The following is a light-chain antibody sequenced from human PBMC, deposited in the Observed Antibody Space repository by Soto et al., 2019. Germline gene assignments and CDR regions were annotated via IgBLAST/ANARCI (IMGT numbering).Light chain of an antibody. J-gene: IGLJ1*01. Sequence: QSALTQPRSVSGSPGQSVTISCTGTSSDVGGYIYVSWYQQHPGKAPKLMMFDVSKRPSGVPDRFSGSKSDNTASLTISGLQAEDEADYFCCSYAGNDTYVFGTGTKVTVL. CDR2: DVS. V-gene: IGLV2-11*01. CDR3: CSYAGNDTYV. CDR1: SSDVGGYIY.